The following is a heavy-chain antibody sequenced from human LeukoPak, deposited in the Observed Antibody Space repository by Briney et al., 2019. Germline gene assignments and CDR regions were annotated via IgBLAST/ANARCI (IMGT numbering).Heavy chain of an antibody. V-gene: IGHV3-23*01. Sequence: PGGSLRLSCAASGFTFSNYAMSWARRAPGKGLEWVSACSGSDGSTYYADSVKGRFTISRDDSKNTLYLQMNSLRAEDTAVYYCAKKTYYDFWSGYPTGMDVWGQGTTVTVSS. CDR3: AKKTYYDFWSGYPTGMDV. CDR1: GFTFSNYA. D-gene: IGHD3-3*01. J-gene: IGHJ6*02. CDR2: CSGSDGST.